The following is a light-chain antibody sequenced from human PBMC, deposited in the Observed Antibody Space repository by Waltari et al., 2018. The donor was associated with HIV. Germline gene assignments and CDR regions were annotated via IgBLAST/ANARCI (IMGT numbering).Light chain of an antibody. CDR2: GNS. V-gene: IGLV1-40*01. CDR3: QSYDSSLMGWV. CDR1: SSNIGAGYD. Sequence: QSVLTQPPSVSGAPGQRVPISCTGSSSNIGAGYDVNWYQQLPGTAPKLLSYGNSNRPTGVPDHFSGSKSGTSASLAITGLQAEDEADYYCQSYDSSLMGWVFGGGTKLTVL. J-gene: IGLJ3*02.